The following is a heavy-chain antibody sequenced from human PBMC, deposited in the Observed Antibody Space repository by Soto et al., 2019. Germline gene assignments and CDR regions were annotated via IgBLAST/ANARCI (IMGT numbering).Heavy chain of an antibody. Sequence: SLRLSCAASGFTFSSYAMSWVRQAPGKGLEWVSAISGSGGSTYYADSVKGRFTISRDNSKNTLYLQMNSLRAEDTAVYYCAKDGGYCSGGSCLYYYYYYGMDVWGQGTTVTVSS. CDR2: ISGSGGST. CDR3: AKDGGYCSGGSCLYYYYYYGMDV. J-gene: IGHJ6*02. D-gene: IGHD2-15*01. CDR1: GFTFSSYA. V-gene: IGHV3-23*01.